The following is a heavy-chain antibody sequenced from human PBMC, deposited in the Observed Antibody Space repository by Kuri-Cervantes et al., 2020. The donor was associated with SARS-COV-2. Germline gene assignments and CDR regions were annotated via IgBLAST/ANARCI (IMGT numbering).Heavy chain of an antibody. J-gene: IGHJ4*02. V-gene: IGHV3-20*04. CDR2: INWNGGST. D-gene: IGHD3-22*01. Sequence: GGSLRLSCAASGFTFSSYWMSWVRQAPGKGLEWVSGINWNGGSTGYADSVKGRFTISRDNAKNSLYLQMNSLRAEDTALCYCARGWRYYDSSGYYYYFDYWGQGTLVTVSS. CDR1: GFTFSSYW. CDR3: ARGWRYYDSSGYYYYFDY.